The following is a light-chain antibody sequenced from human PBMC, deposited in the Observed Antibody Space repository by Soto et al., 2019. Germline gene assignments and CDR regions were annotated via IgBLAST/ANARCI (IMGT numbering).Light chain of an antibody. Sequence: EIVMTQSPATLSVSPGERATLSCRASQSVSSNLAWYQQKPGQAPRLLIYGASTRATGIPARFSGSGSGTEFPLTISSLQSEDFAVYYCQQYNNWPGRFGQGTKVEIK. CDR3: QQYNNWPGR. CDR2: GAS. CDR1: QSVSSN. J-gene: IGKJ1*01. V-gene: IGKV3-15*01.